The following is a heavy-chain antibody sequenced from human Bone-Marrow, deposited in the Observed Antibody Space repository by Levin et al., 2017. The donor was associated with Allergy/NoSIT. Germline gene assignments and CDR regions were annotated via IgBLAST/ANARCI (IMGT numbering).Heavy chain of an antibody. CDR2: IKRDGSEI. CDR1: GFNLSTYW. Sequence: GESLKISCVASGFNLSTYWMSWVRHSPGKGMESVANIKRDGSEINYVGSVKGRFTISRDNAKNSVSLQMKSLRGEDTAVYYCVTGWAADHWGQGALVTVSS. CDR3: VTGWAADH. J-gene: IGHJ4*02. D-gene: IGHD6-13*01. V-gene: IGHV3-7*01.